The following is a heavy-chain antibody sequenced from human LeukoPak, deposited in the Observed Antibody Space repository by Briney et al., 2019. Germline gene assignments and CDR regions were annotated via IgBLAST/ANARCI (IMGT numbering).Heavy chain of an antibody. CDR3: ATVDSSGYYDLGFY. J-gene: IGHJ4*02. CDR1: GYSISSGYY. V-gene: IGHV4-38-2*02. D-gene: IGHD3-22*01. CDR2: IYHSGST. Sequence: SETLSLTCTVSGYSISSGYYWGWIRQPPGKGLEWIGSIYHSGSTYYNPSLKSRVTISVDTSKNQFSLKLSSVTVADTAVYYCATVDSSGYYDLGFYWGQGTLVTVSS.